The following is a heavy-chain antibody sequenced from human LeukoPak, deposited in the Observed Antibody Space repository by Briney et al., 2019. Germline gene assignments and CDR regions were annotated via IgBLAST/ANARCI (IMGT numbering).Heavy chain of an antibody. V-gene: IGHV3-53*01. J-gene: IGHJ5*02. D-gene: IGHD4-17*01. CDR3: ARDSGDGDYEPLNS. CDR1: GFTVSRSY. Sequence: PGWSLRLSCAASGFTVSRSYMSWVRQAPGKGLEWVSIMYRDGSRYYADSVKGRFTISRDNSKNTLYLQMNGLRVEDTAMYYCARDSGDGDYEPLNSWGQGTLVTVSS. CDR2: MYRDGSR.